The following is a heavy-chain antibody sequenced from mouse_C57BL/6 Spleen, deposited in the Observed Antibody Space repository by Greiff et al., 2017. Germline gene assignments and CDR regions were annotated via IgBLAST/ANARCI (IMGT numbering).Heavy chain of an antibody. Sequence: VQLQQSGPELVKPGASVKISCKASGYTFTDYYMNWVKQSHGKSLEWIGDINPNNGGTSYNQKFKGKATLTVDKSSSTADMELRGLTSADSAVYYCARSGRDYFDDWGKGTTLTVSS. CDR1: GYTFTDYY. CDR3: ARSGRDYFDD. J-gene: IGHJ2*01. D-gene: IGHD3-1*01. V-gene: IGHV1-26*01. CDR2: INPNNGGT.